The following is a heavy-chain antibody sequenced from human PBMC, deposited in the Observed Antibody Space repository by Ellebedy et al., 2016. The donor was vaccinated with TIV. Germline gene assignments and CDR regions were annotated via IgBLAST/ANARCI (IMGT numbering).Heavy chain of an antibody. J-gene: IGHJ2*01. Sequence: PGGSLRLSCAASGFTFDDYAMHWVRHAPGKGLEWVSVITWNSGSMGYADSLKGRFTISRDSVKDSLFLQMNNLRDGDTATYYCVRGAIGPHNWCFDVWGRGTLVSVSS. CDR3: VRGAIGPHNWCFDV. D-gene: IGHD2-2*01. V-gene: IGHV3-9*01. CDR2: ITWNSGSM. CDR1: GFTFDDYA.